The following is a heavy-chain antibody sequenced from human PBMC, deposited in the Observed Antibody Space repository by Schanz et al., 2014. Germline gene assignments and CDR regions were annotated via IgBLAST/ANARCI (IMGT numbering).Heavy chain of an antibody. D-gene: IGHD3-10*01. Sequence: EVQLLESGGGLVQPGGSLRLSCAASGFTFSSYAMTWVRQAPGMGLEWVSAISDSGGSTYYADSVKGRFTISRDNSKNTLYLQMNSLRAEDTAVYYCAKGRFGELSAFDIWGQGTMVTVSS. J-gene: IGHJ3*02. V-gene: IGHV3-23*01. CDR1: GFTFSSYA. CDR3: AKGRFGELSAFDI. CDR2: ISDSGGST.